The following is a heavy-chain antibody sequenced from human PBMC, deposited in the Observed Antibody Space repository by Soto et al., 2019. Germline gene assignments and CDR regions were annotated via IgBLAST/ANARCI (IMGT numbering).Heavy chain of an antibody. J-gene: IGHJ4*02. CDR1: GFTFSSYA. D-gene: IGHD2-21*02. Sequence: EVQLLESGGGLVQPGGSLRLSCAASGFTFSSYAMSWVRQAPGKGLDWVSAISGSGYSTYYADSVKGRFTISRDNSKNTLYLQMNSLRAEDTAVYYCAKVGGCGGDCPNFDYWGQGTLVTVSS. CDR3: AKVGGCGGDCPNFDY. V-gene: IGHV3-23*01. CDR2: ISGSGYST.